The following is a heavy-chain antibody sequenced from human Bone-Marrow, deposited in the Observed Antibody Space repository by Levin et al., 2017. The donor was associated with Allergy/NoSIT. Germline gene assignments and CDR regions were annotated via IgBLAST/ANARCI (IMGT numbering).Heavy chain of an antibody. J-gene: IGHJ4*02. V-gene: IGHV3-23*01. CDR1: GFTFSGYG. D-gene: IGHD2-15*01. CDR2: VSGTVAST. CDR3: AKLNIGHCSGGSCYFDN. Sequence: PGESLKISCAASGFTFSGYGMAWVRQAPGKGLEWISSVSGTVASTYYADSVKGRFTISRDNSKNTLFLQMDSLRAEDTAVYYCAKLNIGHCSGGSCYFDNWGQGTLVTVSS.